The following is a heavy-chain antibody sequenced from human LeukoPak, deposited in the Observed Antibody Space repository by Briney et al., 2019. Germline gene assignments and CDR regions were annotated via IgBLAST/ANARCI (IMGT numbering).Heavy chain of an antibody. Sequence: SETLSLTCTVSGGSISSYYWSWIRQPAGKGLEWIGRIYTGGSTNYNPSLKSRVTMSVDTSKNQFSLKLSSVTAADTAVYYCAREILTGYYNEFDYWGQGTLVTVSS. CDR2: IYTGGST. D-gene: IGHD3-9*01. CDR1: GGSISSYY. CDR3: AREILTGYYNEFDY. J-gene: IGHJ4*02. V-gene: IGHV4-4*07.